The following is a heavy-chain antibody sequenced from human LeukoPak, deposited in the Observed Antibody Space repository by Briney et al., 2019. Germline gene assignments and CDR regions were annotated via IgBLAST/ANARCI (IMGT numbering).Heavy chain of an antibody. CDR2: ISYIGNT. CDR3: ARDRHGMDV. J-gene: IGHJ6*02. CDR1: GGSISSYY. Sequence: SETLSLTCTVSGGSISSYYWSWIRQPPGKGPEWIGYISYIGNTNYNPSLKSRVTISVDTSKNQFSLKLSSVTAADTAVYYRARDRHGMDVWGQGTTVTV. V-gene: IGHV4-59*01.